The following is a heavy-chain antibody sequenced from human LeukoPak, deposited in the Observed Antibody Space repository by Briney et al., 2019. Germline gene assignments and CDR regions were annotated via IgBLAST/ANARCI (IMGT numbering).Heavy chain of an antibody. CDR3: AINGLDKYNWFDP. D-gene: IGHD2-8*01. V-gene: IGHV1-46*01. CDR1: GYTFTSYY. Sequence: ASVKVSCKASGYTFTSYYMHWVRQAPAQGLEWMAMINPSSGRTNYAQKFQGRVTMTRDMSTSTFYMELSSLRSEDTAVYYCAINGLDKYNWFDPWGQGTLVTVSS. J-gene: IGHJ5*02. CDR2: INPSSGRT.